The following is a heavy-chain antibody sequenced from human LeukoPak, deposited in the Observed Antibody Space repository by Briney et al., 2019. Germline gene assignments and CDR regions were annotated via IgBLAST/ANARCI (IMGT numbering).Heavy chain of an antibody. J-gene: IGHJ3*01. CDR2: ISGPGSST. CDR1: GFTFSSYW. V-gene: IGHV3-74*01. Sequence: GSLRLSCATSGFTFSSYWMHWVRQAPGKGLVWISRISGPGSSTDYADSVKGRFTISRDNAQSTLYLQMSNLRAEDTAVYYCARDPFDFWGQGTMVTVSS. CDR3: ARDPFDF.